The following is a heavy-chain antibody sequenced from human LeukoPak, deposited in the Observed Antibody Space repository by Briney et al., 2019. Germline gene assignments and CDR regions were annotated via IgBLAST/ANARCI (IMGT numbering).Heavy chain of an antibody. CDR1: GFTFSSYG. J-gene: IGHJ3*02. CDR3: AKDLRNIRTLVDLQMI. V-gene: IGHV3-33*06. CDR2: IWYDGSNK. D-gene: IGHD2-8*02. Sequence: RPGRSLRLSCAASGFTFSSYGMHWVRQAPGKGLEWVAVIWYDGSNKYYADSVKGRFTISRDNSKNTLYLQMNSLRAEDTAVYYCAKDLRNIRTLVDLQMIWGQGTLVIVSS.